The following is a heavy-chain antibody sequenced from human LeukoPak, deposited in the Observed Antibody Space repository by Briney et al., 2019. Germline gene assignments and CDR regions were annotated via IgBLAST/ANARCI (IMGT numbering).Heavy chain of an antibody. V-gene: IGHV3-30*02. CDR1: GFTFSSYG. Sequence: PGRSLTLSCAASGFTFSSYGMHWVRQAPGKGLEWVAFIRYDGSNKYYADSVKGRFTISRDNSKNTLYLQMNSLRAEDTAVYYCAKKYYDFWSGYYIFFDYWGQGTLVTVSS. D-gene: IGHD3-3*01. J-gene: IGHJ4*02. CDR2: IRYDGSNK. CDR3: AKKYYDFWSGYYIFFDY.